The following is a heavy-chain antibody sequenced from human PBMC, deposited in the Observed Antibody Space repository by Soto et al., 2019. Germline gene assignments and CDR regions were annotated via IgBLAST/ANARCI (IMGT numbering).Heavy chain of an antibody. CDR2: IYYSGST. V-gene: IGHV4-59*08. Sequence: SETLSLTCTVSGGSISSYYWSWIRQPPGKGLEWIGYIYYSGSTNYNPSLKSRVTISVDTSKNQFSLKLSSVTAADTAVYYCARLPVGGSGSYYTGVDYWGQGTLVTVSS. CDR1: GGSISSYY. J-gene: IGHJ4*02. CDR3: ARLPVGGSGSYYTGVDY. D-gene: IGHD3-10*01.